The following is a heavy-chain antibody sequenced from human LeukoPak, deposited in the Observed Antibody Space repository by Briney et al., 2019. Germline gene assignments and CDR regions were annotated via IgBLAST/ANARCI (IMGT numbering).Heavy chain of an antibody. Sequence: TLSLTCTVSGGSISSYYWSWIRQPPGKALEWLALIYWNDDKRYSPSLKSRLTITKDTSKNQVVLTMTNMDPVDTATYYCAHTSLYDFWSGPDYWGQGTLVTVSS. CDR3: AHTSLYDFWSGPDY. J-gene: IGHJ4*02. CDR1: GGSISSYYW. D-gene: IGHD3-3*01. CDR2: IYWNDDK. V-gene: IGHV2-5*01.